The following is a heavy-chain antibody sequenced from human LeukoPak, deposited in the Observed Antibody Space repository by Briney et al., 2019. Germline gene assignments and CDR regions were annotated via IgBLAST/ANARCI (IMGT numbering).Heavy chain of an antibody. J-gene: IGHJ5*02. D-gene: IGHD3-9*01. CDR1: GGSISSYY. V-gene: IGHV4-59*01. CDR3: ARGHYDILTGFGAGWFDP. CDR2: IYYSGST. Sequence: SETLSLTCTVSGGSISSYYWSWIRQPPGKGLEWIGYIYYSGSTNYNPSLKSRVTISVDTSKNQFSLKLSSVTAADTAVYYCARGHYDILTGFGAGWFDPWGQGTLVTVSS.